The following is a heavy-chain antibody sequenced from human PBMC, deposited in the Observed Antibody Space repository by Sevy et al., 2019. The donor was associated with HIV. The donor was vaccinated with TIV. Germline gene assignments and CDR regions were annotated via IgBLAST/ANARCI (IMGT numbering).Heavy chain of an antibody. J-gene: IGHJ6*02. CDR1: GYTLTELS. V-gene: IGHV1-24*01. CDR3: AMPLVVPAADYYYYGMDV. Sequence: ASVKVSCKVSGYTLTELSMHWVRQAPGKGLEWMGGFDPEDGETIYAQKFQGRVTMTEDTSTDTAYMELSNLRSEDTAVYYCAMPLVVPAADYYYYGMDVWGQGTTVTVSS. D-gene: IGHD2-2*01. CDR2: FDPEDGET.